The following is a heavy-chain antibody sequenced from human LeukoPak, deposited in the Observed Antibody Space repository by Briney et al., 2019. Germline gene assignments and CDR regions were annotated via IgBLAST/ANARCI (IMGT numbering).Heavy chain of an antibody. D-gene: IGHD2-15*01. V-gene: IGHV4-39*01. J-gene: IGHJ4*02. CDR1: GGSISSSSYY. CDR3: ARHAVVVVVAALGWYSDY. Sequence: SETLSLTCTVSGGSISSSSYYWGWIRQPPGKGREWIGSIYYSGSTYYNPSLKSRVTISVDTSKNQFSLKLSSVTAAHTAVYFCARHAVVVVVAALGWYSDYWGQGTLVTVSS. CDR2: IYYSGST.